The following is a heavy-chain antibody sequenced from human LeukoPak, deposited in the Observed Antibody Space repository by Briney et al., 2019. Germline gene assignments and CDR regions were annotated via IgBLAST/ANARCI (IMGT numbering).Heavy chain of an antibody. J-gene: IGHJ6*02. V-gene: IGHV3-30*18. CDR2: ISYDGSNK. CDR3: AKDWSTYYYYYGMDV. CDR1: GFTFSSYG. Sequence: PGRSLRLSCAASGFTFSSYGMHWVRQAPGKGLEWVAVISYDGSNKYYADSVKGRCTISRDNSKNTLYLQMNSLRAEDTAVYYCAKDWSTYYYYYGMDVWGQGTTVTVSS.